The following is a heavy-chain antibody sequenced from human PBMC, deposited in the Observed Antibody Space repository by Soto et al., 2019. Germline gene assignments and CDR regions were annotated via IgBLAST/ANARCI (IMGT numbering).Heavy chain of an antibody. Sequence: QVQLVESGGGVVQPGRSLRLSCAASGFTFSSYGMHWVRQAPGKGLEWVAVIWYDGSNKYYADSVKGRFTISRDNSKNTLYLQMNSLRAADTAVYYCARDLTYYDFWSGYYKSPLAFAGYYYYGMDVWGQGTTVTVSS. CDR2: IWYDGSNK. J-gene: IGHJ6*02. CDR1: GFTFSSYG. V-gene: IGHV3-33*01. D-gene: IGHD3-3*01. CDR3: ARDLTYYDFWSGYYKSPLAFAGYYYYGMDV.